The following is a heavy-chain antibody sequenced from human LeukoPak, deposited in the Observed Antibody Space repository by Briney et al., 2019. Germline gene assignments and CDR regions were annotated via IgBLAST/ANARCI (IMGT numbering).Heavy chain of an antibody. V-gene: IGHV3-33*01. CDR3: ARDEAGGGGYYDSSGYLYY. CDR2: ILYDGGNK. J-gene: IGHJ4*02. D-gene: IGHD3-22*01. CDR1: GFTFMSYG. Sequence: LGRPLRPPVASPGFTFMSYGMHWGRQAPGKGPGWVAVILYDGGNKYYADSVKGRFTISRDNSKKTLYLQMNSLRAEDTAVYHCARDEAGGGGYYDSSGYLYYWGQGTLVTVSS.